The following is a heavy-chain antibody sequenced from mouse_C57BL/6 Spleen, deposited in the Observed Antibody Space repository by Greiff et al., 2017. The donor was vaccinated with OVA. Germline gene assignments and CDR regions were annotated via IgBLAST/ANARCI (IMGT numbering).Heavy chain of an antibody. Sequence: QVQLQQPGAEIVKPGASVKLSCKASGYTFTSYWMHWVKQRPGRGLEWIGRIDPNSGGTKYNEKFKSKATLTVDKPSSTAYMQLSSLTSEDSAVYYCARNYGKQSYWYFDVWGTGTTVTVSS. CDR3: ARNYGKQSYWYFDV. CDR2: IDPNSGGT. D-gene: IGHD1-1*01. CDR1: GYTFTSYW. V-gene: IGHV1-72*01. J-gene: IGHJ1*03.